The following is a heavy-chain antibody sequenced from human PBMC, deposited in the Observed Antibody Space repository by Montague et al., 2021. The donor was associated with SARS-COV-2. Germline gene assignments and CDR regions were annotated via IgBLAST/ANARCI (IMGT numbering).Heavy chain of an antibody. Sequence: SETLSLTCTVSGGSISSSSYYWGWIRQPPGKGLEWIGGIYYSGSTYYNPSLKSRVTISVDTSKNQFSLKLSSVTAADTAVYYCARQDDILTGYYYYGMDVWGQGTTVTVSS. J-gene: IGHJ6*02. CDR1: GGSISSSSYY. CDR3: ARQDDILTGYYYYGMDV. V-gene: IGHV4-39*01. CDR2: IYYSGST. D-gene: IGHD3-9*01.